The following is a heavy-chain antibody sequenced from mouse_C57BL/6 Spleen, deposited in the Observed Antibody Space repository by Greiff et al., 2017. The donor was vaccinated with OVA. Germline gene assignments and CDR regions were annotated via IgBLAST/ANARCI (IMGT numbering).Heavy chain of an antibody. CDR2: IYPGDGDT. V-gene: IGHV1-82*01. CDR1: GYAFSSSW. Sequence: QVQLKESGPELVKPGASVKISCKASGYAFSSSWMNWVKQRPGKGLEWIGRIYPGDGDTNYNGKFKGKATLTADKSSSTAYMQLSSLTSEDSAVYFCARPSYGLDYWGQGTTLTVSS. CDR3: ARPSYGLDY. D-gene: IGHD1-1*01. J-gene: IGHJ2*01.